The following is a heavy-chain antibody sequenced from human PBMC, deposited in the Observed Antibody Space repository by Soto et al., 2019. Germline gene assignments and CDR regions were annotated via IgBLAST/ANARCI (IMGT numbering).Heavy chain of an antibody. CDR3: AKSADPWSGWGPYYYYGMDV. D-gene: IGHD3-3*01. CDR1: GFTFSSYA. J-gene: IGHJ6*02. Sequence: GGSLRLSCAASGFTFSSYAMSWVRQAPGKGLEWVSAISGSGGSTYYADSVKGRFTISRDNSKNTLYLQMNSLRAEDTAVYYCAKSADPWSGWGPYYYYGMDVWGQGTTVTVSS. CDR2: ISGSGGST. V-gene: IGHV3-23*01.